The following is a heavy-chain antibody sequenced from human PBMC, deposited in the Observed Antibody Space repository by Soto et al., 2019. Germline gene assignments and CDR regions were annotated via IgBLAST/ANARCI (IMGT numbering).Heavy chain of an antibody. CDR1: GYTFTGYY. CDR3: ARAGPRISVSGIIYYRYALDV. J-gene: IGHJ6*02. Sequence: ASVKVSCKTSGYTFTGYYMHWVRQAPGKGVEGMGWFGPKSGDTEDAQKFQGRVNKTGDTSMRTVYMEVSRLRSDDLAVYYCARAGPRISVSGIIYYRYALDVWGQGTTVTV. D-gene: IGHD2-8*01. CDR2: FGPKSGDT. V-gene: IGHV1-2*02.